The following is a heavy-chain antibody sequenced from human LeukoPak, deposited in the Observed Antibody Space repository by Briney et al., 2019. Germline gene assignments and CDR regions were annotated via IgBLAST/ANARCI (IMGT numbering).Heavy chain of an antibody. Sequence: GGSPRLSCAASGFTFSTYEMHWVRQAPGKGLEWVSYISGSGTTIYYADSVKGRSTISRDTAKNTLYLQMNSLRAEDTAVYYCARGHHYYDSSAYYYWGQGTLVTVSS. J-gene: IGHJ4*02. CDR3: ARGHHYYDSSAYYY. CDR1: GFTFSTYE. D-gene: IGHD3-22*01. CDR2: ISGSGTTI. V-gene: IGHV3-48*03.